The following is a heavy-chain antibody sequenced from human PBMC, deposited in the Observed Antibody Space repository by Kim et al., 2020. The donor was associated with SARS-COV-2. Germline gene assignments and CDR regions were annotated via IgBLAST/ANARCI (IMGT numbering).Heavy chain of an antibody. J-gene: IGHJ5*02. Sequence: SETLSLTCAVYGGSFSGYYWSWIRQPPGKGLEWIGEINHSGSTNYNPSLKSRVTISVDTSKNQFSLKLSSVTAADTAVYYCARGSLGRGCSSTSCYLWFDPWGQGTLVTVSS. CDR2: INHSGST. CDR1: GGSFSGYY. V-gene: IGHV4-34*01. CDR3: ARGSLGRGCSSTSCYLWFDP. D-gene: IGHD2-2*01.